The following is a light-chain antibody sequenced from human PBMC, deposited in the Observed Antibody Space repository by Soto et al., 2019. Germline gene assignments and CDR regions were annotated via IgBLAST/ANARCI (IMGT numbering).Light chain of an antibody. Sequence: QSALTQPASVSGSPGQSITISCTGTRSDVGGYNYVSWYQQHPGKAPKLMISEVSNRPSGVSNRFSGSKSGNTASLTISGLQAEDEADYYCSSYTSRSTTVFGGGTKLTVL. CDR2: EVS. J-gene: IGLJ2*01. V-gene: IGLV2-14*01. CDR1: RSDVGGYNY. CDR3: SSYTSRSTTV.